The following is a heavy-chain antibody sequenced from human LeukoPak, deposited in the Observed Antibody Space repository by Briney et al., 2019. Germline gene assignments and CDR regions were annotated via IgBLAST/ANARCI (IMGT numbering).Heavy chain of an antibody. J-gene: IGHJ4*02. D-gene: IGHD5-24*01. CDR2: IHPGDSDT. CDR1: GYTFTSYW. Sequence: GESLKISCKGSGYTFTSYWIGWVRQMPGKGLEYMGIIHPGDSDTRYSPSFQGQVTISVDRSSTTAYLQWSRLRASDHAMYYCYTPPGGLQSGFDNWGQGTLVTVSS. CDR3: YTPPGGLQSGFDN. V-gene: IGHV5-51*01.